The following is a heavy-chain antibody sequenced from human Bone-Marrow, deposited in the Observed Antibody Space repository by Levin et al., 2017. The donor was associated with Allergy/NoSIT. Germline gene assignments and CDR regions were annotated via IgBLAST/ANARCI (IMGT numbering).Heavy chain of an antibody. V-gene: IGHV3-23*01. CDR3: AKGAPAGYYGMDV. D-gene: IGHD6-19*01. Sequence: LSLTCAASDLTFRSSAMSWVRQAPGKGLEWVSVISGNGDTTYYADSVKGRFTISRDNSKNTLYLQMKSLTAEDTAVYYCAKGAPAGYYGMDVWGQGTTVIVSS. J-gene: IGHJ6*02. CDR1: DLTFRSSA. CDR2: ISGNGDTT.